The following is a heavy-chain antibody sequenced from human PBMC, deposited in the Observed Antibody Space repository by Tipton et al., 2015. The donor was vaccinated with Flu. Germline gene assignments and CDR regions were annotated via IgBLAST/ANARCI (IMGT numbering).Heavy chain of an antibody. CDR1: GFTFRDSA. CDR3: AKDFNWGST. CDR2: IGGSGDNR. D-gene: IGHD7-27*01. J-gene: IGHJ4*02. Sequence: GSLRLSCAASGFTFRDSAMNWVRQAPGKGLEWVSDIGGSGDNRHYADSVKGRFTISRDNSKNTLYLQMNSLRDGDTAIYYCAKDFNWGSTWGQGTLVTVSS. V-gene: IGHV3-23*01.